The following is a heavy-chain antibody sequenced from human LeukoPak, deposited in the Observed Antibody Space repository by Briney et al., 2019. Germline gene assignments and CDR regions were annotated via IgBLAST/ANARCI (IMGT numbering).Heavy chain of an antibody. D-gene: IGHD2-8*01. CDR3: ARATLMTTPAFDI. J-gene: IGHJ3*02. V-gene: IGHV4-39*07. CDR1: GGSISSSSYY. Sequence: PSETLSLTCTVSGGSISSSSYYWGWIRQPPGKGLEWIGSIYYSGSTYYNPSLKSRVTISVDTSKDQFSLKLSSVTAADTAVYYCARATLMTTPAFDIWGQGTMVTVSS. CDR2: IYYSGST.